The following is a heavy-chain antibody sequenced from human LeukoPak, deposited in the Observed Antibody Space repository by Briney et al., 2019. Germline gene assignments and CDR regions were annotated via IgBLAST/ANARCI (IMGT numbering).Heavy chain of an antibody. CDR2: IKQDGSEK. D-gene: IGHD5-12*01. V-gene: IGHV3-7*01. CDR1: GFTFSSYW. CDR3: ARVTSRYVRRAFDI. Sequence: PGGSLRLSCAASGFTFSSYWMSWVRQAPGKGLEWVANIKQDGSEKYYVDSVKGRFTISRDNAKNSLYLQMNSLRAEDTAVYYCARVTSRYVRRAFDIWRQGTMVTVSA. J-gene: IGHJ3*02.